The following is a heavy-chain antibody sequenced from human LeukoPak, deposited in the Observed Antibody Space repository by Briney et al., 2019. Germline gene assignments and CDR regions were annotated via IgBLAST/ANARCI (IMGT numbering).Heavy chain of an antibody. J-gene: IGHJ4*02. D-gene: IGHD3-22*01. Sequence: GGSLRLSCAASGFTFSSYGMHWVRQAPGKGLEWVAVISYDGSNKYYADSVKGRFTISGDNSKNTLYLQMNSLRAEDTAVYYCAKDPDGEWLLPDYWGQGTLVTVSS. V-gene: IGHV3-30*18. CDR3: AKDPDGEWLLPDY. CDR1: GFTFSSYG. CDR2: ISYDGSNK.